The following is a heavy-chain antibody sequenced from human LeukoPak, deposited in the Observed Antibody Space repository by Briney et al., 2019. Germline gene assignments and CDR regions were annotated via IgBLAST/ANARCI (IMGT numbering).Heavy chain of an antibody. CDR2: IYHSGST. J-gene: IGHJ4*02. CDR1: GYSISSGYY. V-gene: IGHV4-38-2*02. D-gene: IGHD3-22*01. Sequence: SETLSLTCTVSGYSISSGYYWGWIRQPPGKGLEWIGSIYHSGSTYYNPSLKSRVTISVDTSKNQFSLKLSSVTAADTAVYYCARAGYDSSGNYFDYWGQGTLVTVSS. CDR3: ARAGYDSSGNYFDY.